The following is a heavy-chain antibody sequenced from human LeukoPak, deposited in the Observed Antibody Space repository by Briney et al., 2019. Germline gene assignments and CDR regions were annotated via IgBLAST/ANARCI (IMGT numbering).Heavy chain of an antibody. J-gene: IGHJ4*02. CDR1: DGSFSGYY. V-gene: IGHV4-34*01. CDR3: ARAGLNGDVDY. D-gene: IGHD4-17*01. CDR2: INHSGST. Sequence: PSETLSLTCAVYDGSFSGYYWSWIRQPPGKGLEWIGEINHSGSTNYNPSLKSRVTISVDTSKNQFSLKLSSVTAADTAVYYCARAGLNGDVDYWGQGTLVTVSS.